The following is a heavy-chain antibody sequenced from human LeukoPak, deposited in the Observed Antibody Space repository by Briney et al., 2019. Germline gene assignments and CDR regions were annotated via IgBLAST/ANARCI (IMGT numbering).Heavy chain of an antibody. D-gene: IGHD6-19*01. CDR1: GFTFSSYG. J-gene: IGHJ6*02. CDR3: AKAVAATGHYYFGMDV. Sequence: GGSLRVSCTASGFTFSSYGMQWVRQATGRGGEGVAVIWFDGSNKYYADSVKGRLTISRDNSKSTLYPQMNSLRAQDTAVYYCAKAVAATGHYYFGMDVWGQGTTVTVSS. V-gene: IGHV3-33*06. CDR2: IWFDGSNK.